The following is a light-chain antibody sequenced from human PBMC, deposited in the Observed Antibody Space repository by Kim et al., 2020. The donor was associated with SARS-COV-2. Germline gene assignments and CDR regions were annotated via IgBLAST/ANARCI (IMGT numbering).Light chain of an antibody. CDR3: LQHSTYPFT. Sequence: ASVGDRATITCRASQDIRNNLGWYQQNPGKAPKSLIYGASSLQSGVPSRFSGSGSGTEFTLTITSVQPEDFATYFCLQHSTYPFTFGQGTQVEIK. J-gene: IGKJ5*01. CDR1: QDIRNN. V-gene: IGKV1-17*01. CDR2: GAS.